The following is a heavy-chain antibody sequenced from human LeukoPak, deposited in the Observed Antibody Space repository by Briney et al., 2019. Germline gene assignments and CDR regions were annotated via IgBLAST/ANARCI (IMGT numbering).Heavy chain of an antibody. Sequence: GVSRRLSCAASGFTFSSYCMHWVRQAPGKGLEWVASIRYDGSNKYYADSVKGRFTISRDNSENTLYLQMNSLRAEDTAVYYCAKTRKAMVREEGIFDYWGQGTLVTVSS. D-gene: IGHD3-10*01. CDR2: IRYDGSNK. CDR3: AKTRKAMVREEGIFDY. J-gene: IGHJ4*02. CDR1: GFTFSSYC. V-gene: IGHV3-30*02.